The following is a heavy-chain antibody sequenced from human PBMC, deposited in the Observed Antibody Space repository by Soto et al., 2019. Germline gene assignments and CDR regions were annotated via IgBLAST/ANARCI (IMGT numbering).Heavy chain of an antibody. J-gene: IGHJ4*02. V-gene: IGHV3-33*01. Sequence: GGSLRLSCAASGFTFSSYGMHWVRQAPGKGLEWVAVIWYDGSNKYYADSVKGRFTISRDNSKNTLYLQMNSLRAEDTAVYYWARGKSEILEWLPDDYWGQGTLVTVSS. D-gene: IGHD3-3*01. CDR1: GFTFSSYG. CDR3: ARGKSEILEWLPDDY. CDR2: IWYDGSNK.